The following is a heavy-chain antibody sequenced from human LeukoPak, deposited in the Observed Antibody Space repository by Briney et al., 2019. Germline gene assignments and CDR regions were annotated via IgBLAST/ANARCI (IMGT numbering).Heavy chain of an antibody. D-gene: IGHD3-16*01. CDR2: ISGLSSYT. CDR1: GFTFSDYD. Sequence: GGSLRLSCSASGFTFSDYDMNWVRQAPGKGLEWSPSISGLSSYTYYGESVKGRFSISRDNAKNSLYLQMNSLGAEDTATYYCGRAFPPLRTSSAGDLWGQGILVTVSS. J-gene: IGHJ4*02. CDR3: GRAFPPLRTSSAGDL. V-gene: IGHV3-21*01.